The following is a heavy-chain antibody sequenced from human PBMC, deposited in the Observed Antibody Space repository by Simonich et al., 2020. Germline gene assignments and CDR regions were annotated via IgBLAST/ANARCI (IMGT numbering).Heavy chain of an antibody. V-gene: IGHV1-2*06. J-gene: IGHJ4*02. CDR1: GYNFTGYY. D-gene: IGHD7-27*01. Sequence: QVQLVQSGAEVKKPGASVKVSCKASGYNFTGYYMHWVRQAPGQGLEWLGRTNPTRGVSNYAQKFQVRVTMTRDPSISPAYMELRRLRSDDTAVYYCASGWDWGFSHMSDYWGQGTLVTVSS. CDR2: TNPTRGVS. CDR3: ASGWDWGFSHMSDY.